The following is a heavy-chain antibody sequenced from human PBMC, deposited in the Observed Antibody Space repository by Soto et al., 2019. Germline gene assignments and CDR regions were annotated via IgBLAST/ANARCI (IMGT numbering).Heavy chain of an antibody. Sequence: PGGSLRLSCTVSGFAFNNYGISWVRQAPGKGLEWVSSISKSDYTYYSDSVKGRFTISRDTAKNSVSLQMNTLRVEDTAVYYCAREDSIIIPAVSDFWGQGTLVTVSS. CDR2: ISKSDYT. J-gene: IGHJ4*02. D-gene: IGHD2-2*01. CDR1: GFAFNNYG. CDR3: AREDSIIIPAVSDF. V-gene: IGHV3-21*01.